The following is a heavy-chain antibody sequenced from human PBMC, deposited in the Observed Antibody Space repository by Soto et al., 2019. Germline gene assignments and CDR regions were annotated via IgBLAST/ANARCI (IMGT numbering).Heavy chain of an antibody. CDR2: IYYSGST. CDR3: ARVRAVAGRYTRFDP. D-gene: IGHD6-19*01. Sequence: QVQLQESGPGLVKPSQTLSLTCTVSGGSISSSGYFWSWIRQHPGKGLEWIGYIYYSGSTYYNPSLKSRVTISVDTSKNQFSLKLSSVTAADTAVYYCARVRAVAGRYTRFDPWGQGTLVTVSS. CDR1: GGSISSSGYF. J-gene: IGHJ5*02. V-gene: IGHV4-31*03.